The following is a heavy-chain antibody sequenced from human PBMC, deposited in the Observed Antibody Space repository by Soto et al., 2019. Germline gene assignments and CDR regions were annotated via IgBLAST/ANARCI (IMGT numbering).Heavy chain of an antibody. Sequence: SETLSLTXTVSGGSISSGDYYWSWIRQPPGKGLEWIGYIYYSGSTYYNPSLKSRVTISVDTSRNQFSLKLSSVTAADTAVYYCARDLRIPTYYYGMDVWGQGTTVTVSS. V-gene: IGHV4-30-4*01. J-gene: IGHJ6*02. CDR1: GGSISSGDYY. D-gene: IGHD2-21*01. CDR2: IYYSGST. CDR3: ARDLRIPTYYYGMDV.